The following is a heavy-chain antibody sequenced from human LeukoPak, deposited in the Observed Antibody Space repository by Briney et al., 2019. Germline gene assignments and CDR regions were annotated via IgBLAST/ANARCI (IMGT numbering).Heavy chain of an antibody. V-gene: IGHV3-30-3*01. CDR2: ISYDGSNK. D-gene: IGHD3-10*01. Sequence: PGGSLRLSCAASGFTFSSYAMHWVRQAPGKGLEWVAVISYDGSNKYYADSVKGRFTISRDNSKNTLYLQMNSLRAEDTAVYYCAREVHEDYYMDVWGKGTTVTVSS. CDR3: AREVHEDYYMDV. J-gene: IGHJ6*03. CDR1: GFTFSSYA.